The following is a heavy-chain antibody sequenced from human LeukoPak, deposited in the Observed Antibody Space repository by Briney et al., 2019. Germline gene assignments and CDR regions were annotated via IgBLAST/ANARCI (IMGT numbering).Heavy chain of an antibody. CDR3: ARDPHDYGALGYFDY. CDR2: INAGNGNT. J-gene: IGHJ4*02. CDR1: GYTFTSYA. Sequence: ASVKVSCKASGYTFTSYAMNWVRQAPGQGLEWMGWINAGNGNTKYSQEFQGRVTITRDTSASTAYMELSSLRSEDMAVYYCARDPHDYGALGYFDYWGQGTLVTVSS. D-gene: IGHD4-17*01. V-gene: IGHV1-3*03.